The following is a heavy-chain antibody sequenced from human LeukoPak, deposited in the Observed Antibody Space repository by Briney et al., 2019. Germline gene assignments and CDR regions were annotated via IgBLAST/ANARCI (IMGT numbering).Heavy chain of an antibody. Sequence: VGSLRLSCAASGFIFSSYWMHWVRQAPGKGLVWVSRIHSDGSGTTYADSVKGRFTISRDNAKNTLYLQMTGLRDEDAAVYYCARGRSSSSWSDYWGQGTLVTVSS. V-gene: IGHV3-74*01. CDR2: IHSDGSGT. D-gene: IGHD6-13*01. CDR1: GFIFSSYW. J-gene: IGHJ4*02. CDR3: ARGRSSSSWSDY.